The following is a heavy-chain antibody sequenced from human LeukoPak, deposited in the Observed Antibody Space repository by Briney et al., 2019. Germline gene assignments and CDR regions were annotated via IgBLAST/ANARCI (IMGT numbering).Heavy chain of an antibody. J-gene: IGHJ6*03. D-gene: IGHD1-26*01. Sequence: SETLSLTCSVSGGSISSSITSYWGWVRQPPGKGLEWIGHIYYSASTSYNPSLKSRVTMSVDSSKNQFSLKLTSVTAADTAVYYCAAIYSGRYPTYYHYMDVWGKGTTVTVSS. CDR3: AAIYSGRYPTYYHYMDV. CDR2: IYYSAST. V-gene: IGHV4-39*01. CDR1: GGSISSSITSY.